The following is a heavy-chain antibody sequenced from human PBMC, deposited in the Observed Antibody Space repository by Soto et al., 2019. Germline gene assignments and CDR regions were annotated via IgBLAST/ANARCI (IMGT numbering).Heavy chain of an antibody. J-gene: IGHJ2*01. Sequence: EVQVLESGGGLVQPGGSLRLSCAGSGFTFINYAMNWVRQAPGKGLEWVSSISGGGDAAFLPDSVRGRFTTSRDNSKNTVTLQMNSLGVDDTAVYYCARKILGSTTRPNYWYFDLWGRGTLVTVSS. D-gene: IGHD7-27*01. CDR1: GFTFINYA. V-gene: IGHV3-23*01. CDR3: ARKILGSTTRPNYWYFDL. CDR2: ISGGGDAA.